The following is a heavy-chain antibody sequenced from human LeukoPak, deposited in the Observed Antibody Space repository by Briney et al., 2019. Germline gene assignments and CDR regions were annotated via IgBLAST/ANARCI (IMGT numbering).Heavy chain of an antibody. Sequence: PGRSLRLSCAASGFIFSNYAMHWVRQAPGKGLEWVAVISYDGSNKYYADSVKGRFTISRDNAKNTLYLQMNSLRAGDTAVYYCARDNSVGDNAWWFDPWGQGTLVTVSS. D-gene: IGHD1-26*01. V-gene: IGHV3-30*04. CDR1: GFIFSNYA. CDR2: ISYDGSNK. CDR3: ARDNSVGDNAWWFDP. J-gene: IGHJ5*02.